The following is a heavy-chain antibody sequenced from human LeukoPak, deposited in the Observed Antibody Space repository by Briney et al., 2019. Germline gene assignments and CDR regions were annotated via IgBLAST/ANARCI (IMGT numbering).Heavy chain of an antibody. CDR3: ATSRDSSGVD. Sequence: PGGSLRLSCAASGFTFRSYWMSWVRQAQGKSLEWVANINHDGSVKYYLDSVKGRFTISRDNAKNSLYLQMNSLRAEDTAVYYCATSRDSSGVDWGQGNLVTVSS. J-gene: IGHJ4*02. D-gene: IGHD3-22*01. CDR1: GFTFRSYW. CDR2: INHDGSVK. V-gene: IGHV3-7*01.